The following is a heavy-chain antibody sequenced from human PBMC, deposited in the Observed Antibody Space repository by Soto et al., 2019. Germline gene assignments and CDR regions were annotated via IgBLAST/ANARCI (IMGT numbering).Heavy chain of an antibody. V-gene: IGHV1-69*06. CDR3: ARAAKRYFDY. J-gene: IGHJ4*02. CDR2: IIPVLGPA. Sequence: QVQLVQSGAEVKKPGSSVKVSCKTSGVTFNTLAISWVRQAPGQGLEYMGGIIPVLGPANYAQRFQGRVTITADKSTSTAYLELTNLTSEDTAVYYCARAAKRYFDYWGQGTLVTVSS. CDR1: GVTFNTLA.